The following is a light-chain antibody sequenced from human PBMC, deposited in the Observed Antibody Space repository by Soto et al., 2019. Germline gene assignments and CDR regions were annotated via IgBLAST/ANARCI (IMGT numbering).Light chain of an antibody. CDR3: QQYNNSPHT. V-gene: IGKV3-15*01. CDR2: GAS. J-gene: IGKJ2*01. CDR1: QSVSSN. Sequence: EIVMTQSPATLSVSPGERATLSCRASQSVSSNLDWYQQKPGQAPRLLIYGASTRATGIPARFSGSGSGTEFTLTISSLQSEDFAVYYCQQYNNSPHTFGQGTKLEIK.